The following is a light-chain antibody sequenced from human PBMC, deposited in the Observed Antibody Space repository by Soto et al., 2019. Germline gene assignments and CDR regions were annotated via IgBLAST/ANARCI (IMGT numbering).Light chain of an antibody. CDR3: QQYISSPRT. CDR2: GAS. Sequence: VLTQSPGTLSLSPGERATLSCRASQSVSNNYLAWYQQKPGEAPRLVIYGASNRATGIPDRFSASGSGTDFTLTISRLEPEDFAVYYCQQYISSPRTFGQGTKVDI. CDR1: QSVSNNY. V-gene: IGKV3-20*01. J-gene: IGKJ1*01.